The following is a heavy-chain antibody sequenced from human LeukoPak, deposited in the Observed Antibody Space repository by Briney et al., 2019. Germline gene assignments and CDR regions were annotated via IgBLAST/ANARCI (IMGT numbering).Heavy chain of an antibody. CDR1: GVTVSSNY. D-gene: IGHD1-26*01. V-gene: IGHV3-53*01. CDR3: ARELREHGVFDI. CDR2: IYSDGST. Sequence: GGSLRLSCAASGVTVSSNYMSWVRQAPGKGLEWVSEIYSDGSTYYAASVKGRFGISRDNSKNTVYLQMNSLRAEDTAVYYCARELREHGVFDIWGQGTTVTVSS. J-gene: IGHJ3*02.